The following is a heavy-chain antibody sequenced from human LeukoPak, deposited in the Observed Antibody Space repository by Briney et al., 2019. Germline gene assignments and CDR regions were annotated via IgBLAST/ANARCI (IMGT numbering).Heavy chain of an antibody. V-gene: IGHV1-18*01. CDR3: ARAPLRGVKKYYFDY. CDR2: ISAYNGNT. D-gene: IGHD3-10*01. CDR1: GGTFSSYA. Sequence: ASVKVSCKASGGTFSSYAISWVRQAPGQGLEWMGWISAYNGNTNYAQKLQGRVTMTTDTSTSTAYMELRSLRSDDTAVYYCARAPLRGVKKYYFDYWGQGTLVTVSS. J-gene: IGHJ4*02.